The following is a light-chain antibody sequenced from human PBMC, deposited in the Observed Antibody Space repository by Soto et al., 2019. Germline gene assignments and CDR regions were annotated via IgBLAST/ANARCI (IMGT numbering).Light chain of an antibody. CDR3: QQRTNWLT. CDR1: QNVSTY. J-gene: IGKJ3*01. V-gene: IGKV3-11*01. Sequence: EIVLTQSPATLPLSPGERATLSCRASQNVSTYLAWYQQKPGQAPRLLIYDASNRATGIPARFSGSGSGTDIPLTISSLEPEDFAVYYCQQRTNWLTFGPGTKVDIK. CDR2: DAS.